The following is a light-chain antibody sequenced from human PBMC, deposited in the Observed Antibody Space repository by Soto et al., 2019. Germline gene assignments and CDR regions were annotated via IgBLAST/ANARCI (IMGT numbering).Light chain of an antibody. CDR1: NSRSGSNY. J-gene: IGLJ1*01. CDR2: RND. CDR3: AKWDDSLRVYV. Sequence: QSVLPQPPSASGTPGQRVTISCSTTNSRSGSNYVYWYQQLPGAAPNLLIYRNDQRPSGVPARFSASKSGTSASLAISGLRSEDEADYFCAKWDDSLRVYVFGSGTKLTVL. V-gene: IGLV1-47*01.